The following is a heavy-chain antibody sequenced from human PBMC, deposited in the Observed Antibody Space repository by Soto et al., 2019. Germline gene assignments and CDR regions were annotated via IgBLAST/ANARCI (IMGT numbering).Heavy chain of an antibody. CDR1: GFIFSNYA. V-gene: IGHV3-23*01. CDR2: ISGSGATT. D-gene: IGHD1-1*01. J-gene: IGHJ4*02. Sequence: EVHLLESGGDLVQRGGSLRLSCAASGFIFSNYAMSWVRQAPGKGLEWVSAISGSGATTYYPDSVKGRFTISRDNSKNTLYLPMNSLRAEDTAVYYCTKGGIPRRYNIPKVDFDYWGQGSLVTVSS. CDR3: TKGGIPRRYNIPKVDFDY.